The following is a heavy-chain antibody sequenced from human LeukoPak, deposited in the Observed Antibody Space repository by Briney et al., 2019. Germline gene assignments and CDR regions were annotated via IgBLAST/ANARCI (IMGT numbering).Heavy chain of an antibody. CDR3: ARIFRYQLVDYYALDA. Sequence: PGGSLRLSCAASGFSFSDYAMDWVRQAPGKGLEWVSAISSNSAHIYYADSVKGRFTISRDNAKSSVSLQMNSLRDDDTAVYYCARIFRYQLVDYYALDAWGQGTTVTVSS. V-gene: IGHV3-21*01. J-gene: IGHJ6*02. CDR2: ISSNSAHI. D-gene: IGHD2-2*01. CDR1: GFSFSDYA.